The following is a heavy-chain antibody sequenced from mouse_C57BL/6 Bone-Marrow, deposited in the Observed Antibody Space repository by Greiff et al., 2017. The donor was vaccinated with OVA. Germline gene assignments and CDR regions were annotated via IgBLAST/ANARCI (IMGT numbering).Heavy chain of an antibody. CDR1: GFTFSDAW. V-gene: IGHV6-6*01. CDR2: IRNKANNHAT. Sequence: EVKVVESGGGLVQPGGSMKLSCAASGFTFSDAWMDWVRQSPEKGLEWVAEIRNKANNHATYYAESVKGRFTISRDDSKSSVYLQMNSLRAEDTGIYYCTRSDGYFPYAMDYWGQGTSVTVSS. D-gene: IGHD2-3*01. CDR3: TRSDGYFPYAMDY. J-gene: IGHJ4*01.